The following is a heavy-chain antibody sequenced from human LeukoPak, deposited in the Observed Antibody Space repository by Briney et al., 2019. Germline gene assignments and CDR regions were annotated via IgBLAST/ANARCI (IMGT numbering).Heavy chain of an antibody. CDR1: GFTFSSYA. V-gene: IGHV3-23*01. Sequence: GGSLRLSCAASGFTFSSYAMSWVRQAPGEGLEWVSAISGSGGSTYYADSVKGRFTISRDNSKNTLYLQMNSLRAEDTAVYYCARGDYYDSSGYVDYWGQGTLVTVSS. D-gene: IGHD3-22*01. J-gene: IGHJ4*02. CDR3: ARGDYYDSSGYVDY. CDR2: ISGSGGST.